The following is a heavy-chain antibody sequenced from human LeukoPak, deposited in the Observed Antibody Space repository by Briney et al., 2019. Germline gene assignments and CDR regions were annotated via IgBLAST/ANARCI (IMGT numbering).Heavy chain of an antibody. D-gene: IGHD1-26*01. V-gene: IGHV4-59*01. J-gene: IGHJ6*03. CDR3: ARSARGGSYGYYYYYMDV. CDR2: IYYSGST. CDR1: GGSISSYY. Sequence: SETLSLTCTVSGGSISSYYWSWIRQPPGKGLEWIGYIYYSGSTNYNPSLKSRVTISVDTSKNQFSLKLSSVTAADTAVYYCARSARGGSYGYYYYYMDVWGKGTTVTVSS.